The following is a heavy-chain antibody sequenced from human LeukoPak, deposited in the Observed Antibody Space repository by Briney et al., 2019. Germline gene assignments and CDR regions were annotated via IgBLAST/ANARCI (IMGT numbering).Heavy chain of an antibody. CDR1: GGSFSGYY. J-gene: IGHJ6*04. Sequence: SETLSLTCAVYGGSFSGYYWSWIRQPPGKGLEWIGEINHSGSTNYNPSLKSRVTISVDTSKNQFSLKLSSVTAADTAVYYCARGGKQWLSPYYCYGMDVWGKGTTVTVSS. D-gene: IGHD6-19*01. V-gene: IGHV4-34*01. CDR3: ARGGKQWLSPYYCYGMDV. CDR2: INHSGST.